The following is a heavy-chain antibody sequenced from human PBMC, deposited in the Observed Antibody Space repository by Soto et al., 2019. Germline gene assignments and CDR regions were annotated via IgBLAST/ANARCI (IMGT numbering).Heavy chain of an antibody. D-gene: IGHD3-10*01. CDR2: MNQDGNER. Sequence: LRLSCGVSGFTFGDYWMTWVRQAPGKGLEWVANMNQDGNERFYVDSVKGRFTISRDNAKNSLYLQMNSLRAEDTAVYYCASLRISYAVDVWGQGTTVTVSS. CDR3: ASLRISYAVDV. J-gene: IGHJ6*02. CDR1: GFTFGDYW. V-gene: IGHV3-7*05.